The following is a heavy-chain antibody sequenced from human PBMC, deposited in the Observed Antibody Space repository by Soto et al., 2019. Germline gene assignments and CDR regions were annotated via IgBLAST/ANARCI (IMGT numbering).Heavy chain of an antibody. CDR2: ISYDGSNK. J-gene: IGHJ4*02. CDR3: ASYGQWLEYYFDY. Sequence: ESGGGVVQPGRSLRLSCAASGFTFSSYAMHWVRQAPGKWLEWVAVISYDGSNKYYADSVKGRFTISRDHSKNTLYLQMNSLRAEDTAVYYCASYGQWLEYYFDYWGQGTLVTVSS. V-gene: IGHV3-30-3*01. CDR1: GFTFSSYA. D-gene: IGHD6-19*01.